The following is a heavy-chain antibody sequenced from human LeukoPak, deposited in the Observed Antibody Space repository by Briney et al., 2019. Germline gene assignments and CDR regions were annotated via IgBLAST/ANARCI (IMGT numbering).Heavy chain of an antibody. V-gene: IGHV3-9*01. J-gene: IGHJ4*02. CDR1: GFTFSSYA. Sequence: PGRSLRLSCAASGFTFSSYAMHWVRQAPGKGLEWVSGISWNSGSIGYADSVKGRFTISRDNAKNSLYLQMNSLRAEDTALYYCAKDIFTMVRGVVDYWGQGTLVTVSS. CDR2: ISWNSGSI. CDR3: AKDIFTMVRGVVDY. D-gene: IGHD3-10*01.